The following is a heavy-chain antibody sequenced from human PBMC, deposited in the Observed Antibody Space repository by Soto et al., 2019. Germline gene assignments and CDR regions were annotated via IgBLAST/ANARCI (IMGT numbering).Heavy chain of an antibody. D-gene: IGHD2-2*01. J-gene: IGHJ4*02. CDR3: ARVYCISTCCEPYFDY. CDR1: GGSISSYY. V-gene: IGHV4-59*01. Sequence: QVQLQESGPGLVKPSETLSLTCTVSGGSISSYYWSWIRQHPGKGLEWIGYIYYSGSTNYNPSLRGRGTISVDTSKNQFSLKLSSVTAADTAVFYCARVYCISTCCEPYFDYWGQGTLVTVSS. CDR2: IYYSGST.